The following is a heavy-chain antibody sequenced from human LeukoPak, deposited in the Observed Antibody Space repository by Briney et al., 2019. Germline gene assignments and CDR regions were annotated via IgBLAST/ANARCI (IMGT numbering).Heavy chain of an antibody. V-gene: IGHV3-7*03. D-gene: IGHD3-22*01. CDR2: IKQDGNEK. CDR3: ARAAPDSSGYFLGRHTRRGAFDI. J-gene: IGHJ3*02. CDR1: GFRFNTFW. Sequence: GGSLRLSCAASGFRFNTFWMSWVRQAPGKGLEWVANIKQDGNEKYYADSVKGRFTISRDNSKNTLYLQMNSLRAEDTAVYYCARAAPDSSGYFLGRHTRRGAFDIWGQGTMVTVSS.